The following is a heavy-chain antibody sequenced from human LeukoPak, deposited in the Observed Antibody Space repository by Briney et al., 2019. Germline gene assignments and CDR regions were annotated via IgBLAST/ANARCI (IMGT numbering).Heavy chain of an antibody. D-gene: IGHD3-10*01. Sequence: PGGSLRLSCAASGFTFSDYYMSWIRQAPGKGLEWVSYISSSGSTIYYADSVKGRFTISRDNAKNSLYLQMNSLRAEDTAVYYCARALLWFGELSPLDYGMDVWGKGTTVTVSS. CDR2: ISSSGSTI. CDR3: ARALLWFGELSPLDYGMDV. J-gene: IGHJ6*04. CDR1: GFTFSDYY. V-gene: IGHV3-11*01.